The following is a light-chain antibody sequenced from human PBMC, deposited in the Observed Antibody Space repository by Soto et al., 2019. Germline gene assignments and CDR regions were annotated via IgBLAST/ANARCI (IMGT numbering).Light chain of an antibody. CDR2: LNGDGSH. V-gene: IGLV4-69*01. CDR1: SGHSSYA. J-gene: IGLJ3*02. CDR3: QTWGTGIKV. Sequence: QPVLTQSPSASASLGASVKLTCTLTSGHSSYAIAWHQQQPEKGPRYLMNLNGDGSHSKGDGIPDRFSGSSSGAERYLTISSLQSEDEADYYCQTWGTGIKVFGGGTKLTVL.